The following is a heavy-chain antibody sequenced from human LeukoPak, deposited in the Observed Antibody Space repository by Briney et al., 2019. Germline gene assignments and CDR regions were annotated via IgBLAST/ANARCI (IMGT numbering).Heavy chain of an antibody. V-gene: IGHV1-8*01. CDR2: MNPNSGNT. CDR1: GYTCTSYD. Sequence: ASVKVSCKASGYTCTSYDINWVRQATGQGLEWMGWMNPNSGNTGYAQKFQGRVTMTRNTSISTAYMELSSLRSEDTAVYYCARGAYCSGGSCYSGPLGVWGQGTTVTVSS. D-gene: IGHD2-15*01. J-gene: IGHJ6*02. CDR3: ARGAYCSGGSCYSGPLGV.